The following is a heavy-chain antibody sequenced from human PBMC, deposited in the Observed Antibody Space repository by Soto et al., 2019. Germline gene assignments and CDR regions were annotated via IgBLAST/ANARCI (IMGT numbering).Heavy chain of an antibody. CDR3: AREHSSSPDHFDF. D-gene: IGHD5-18*01. V-gene: IGHV4-30-4*01. CDR1: GGSISSDDYY. CDR2: IYYTGRT. Sequence: SETLSLTCTVSGGSISSDDYYWTWIRQPPGEGLERIGYIYYTGRTSSTPSLESRVTISIDTPKNQFSLKLSSVSAADTAVYFCAREHSSSPDHFDFWGPGTLVTVSS. J-gene: IGHJ4*02.